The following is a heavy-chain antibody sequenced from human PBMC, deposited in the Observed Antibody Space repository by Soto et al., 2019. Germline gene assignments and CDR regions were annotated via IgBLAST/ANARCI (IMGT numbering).Heavy chain of an antibody. D-gene: IGHD3-9*01. CDR1: GFTFDDYA. Sequence: EVQLVESGGGLVQPGRSLRLSCAASGFTFDDYAMHWVRQAPGKGLEWVSGISWNSGSIGYADSVKGRFTISRDNAKNSLYLQMNSLRAEDTALYYCAKVTHRYDILTPFFDYWGQGTLVTVSS. CDR3: AKVTHRYDILTPFFDY. J-gene: IGHJ4*02. V-gene: IGHV3-9*01. CDR2: ISWNSGSI.